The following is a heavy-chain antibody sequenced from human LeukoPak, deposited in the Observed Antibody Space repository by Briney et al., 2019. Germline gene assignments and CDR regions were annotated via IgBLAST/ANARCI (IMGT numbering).Heavy chain of an antibody. CDR1: GGSFSGYY. D-gene: IGHD2-2*02. CDR3: ARGRGLQYCSSTSCYTHYYYYYMDV. Sequence: SETLSLTCAVYGGSFSGYYWSWIRQPPGKGLEWIGEINHSGSTNYNPSLKSRVTISVDTSKNQFSLKLSSVTAADTAVYYCARGRGLQYCSSTSCYTHYYYYYMDVWGKGTTVTVSS. CDR2: INHSGST. J-gene: IGHJ6*03. V-gene: IGHV4-34*01.